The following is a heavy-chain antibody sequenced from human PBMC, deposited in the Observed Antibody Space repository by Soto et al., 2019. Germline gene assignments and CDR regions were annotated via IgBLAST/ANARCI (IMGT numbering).Heavy chain of an antibody. J-gene: IGHJ4*02. V-gene: IGHV3-30*18. Sequence: PWWSLRLSCSASVFTCSSSGMHWFRQAPGKGLEWVAVISYDGSNKFYADSVKGRFTISRDNFRNTLYLQMNSLRAEDTAVYYCAKEFHSWNYFDYWGQGTLVTVSS. CDR3: AKEFHSWNYFDY. CDR2: ISYDGSNK. D-gene: IGHD1-20*01. CDR1: VFTCSSSG.